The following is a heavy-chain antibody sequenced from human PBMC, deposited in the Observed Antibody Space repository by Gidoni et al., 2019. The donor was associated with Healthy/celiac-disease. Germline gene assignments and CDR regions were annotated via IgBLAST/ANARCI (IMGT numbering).Heavy chain of an antibody. D-gene: IGHD3-16*01. CDR3: ASSPGGWFDP. CDR1: GGSISSGSYY. Sequence: QVQLQESGPGLVKPSQPLSLTCTGSGGSISSGSYYWSWIRQPAGKGLEWSGRLYTSGSTNYNPSLKSRVTISVDTSKNQFSLKLSSVTAADTAVYYCASSPGGWFDPWGQGTLVTVSS. V-gene: IGHV4-61*02. CDR2: LYTSGST. J-gene: IGHJ5*02.